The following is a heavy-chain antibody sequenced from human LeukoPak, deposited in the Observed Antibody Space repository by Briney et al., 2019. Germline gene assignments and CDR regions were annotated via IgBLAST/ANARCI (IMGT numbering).Heavy chain of an antibody. CDR1: GFTFSSYA. CDR2: ISTSGTTI. V-gene: IGHV3-11*04. D-gene: IGHD1-26*01. J-gene: IGHJ4*02. Sequence: GGSLRLSCAASGFTFSSYAMSWIRQAPGKGLEWISYISTSGTTIRYADPVKGRFTISRDDAKKSLYLQMNSLRAEDTAVYYCARVRGSYSSDYWGQGTLVTVSS. CDR3: ARVRGSYSSDY.